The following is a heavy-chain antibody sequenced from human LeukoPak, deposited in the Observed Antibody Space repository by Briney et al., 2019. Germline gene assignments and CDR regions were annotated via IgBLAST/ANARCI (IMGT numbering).Heavy chain of an antibody. D-gene: IGHD3-10*01. J-gene: IGHJ4*02. Sequence: ASVNVSCKASGYPFIGYYIHWVRQGPGQGLEWLGWINPESGATKYAQRFEGRVTLTRDTSVTTVHMELSGLRYDDSAVYYCARENLNYYGSGSYLYWGQGSQVTVSS. V-gene: IGHV1-2*02. CDR2: INPESGAT. CDR1: GYPFIGYY. CDR3: ARENLNYYGSGSYLY.